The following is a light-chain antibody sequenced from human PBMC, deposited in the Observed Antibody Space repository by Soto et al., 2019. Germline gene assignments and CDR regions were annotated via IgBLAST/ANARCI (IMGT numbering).Light chain of an antibody. V-gene: IGKV3-20*01. CDR3: QQYGSSSWT. CDR1: QSVTSY. CDR2: DVS. J-gene: IGKJ1*01. Sequence: IVLTQSQDTLSLSSGARASISGMARQSVTSYLAWYQQKPGQAPRLLIYDVSSRATGIPDRFSGSGSGTDFTLTISRLEPEDFAVYYCQQYGSSSWTFGQGTKVDIK.